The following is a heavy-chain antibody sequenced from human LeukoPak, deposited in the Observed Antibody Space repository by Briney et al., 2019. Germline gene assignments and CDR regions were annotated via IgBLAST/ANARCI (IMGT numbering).Heavy chain of an antibody. CDR2: INPSGGST. J-gene: IGHJ3*02. CDR3: ARRWPTGAFDI. V-gene: IGHV1-46*01. CDR1: GYTFTSYY. Sequence: ASVKVSCRASGYTFTSYYMHWVRQAPGQGLEWMGIINPSGGSTSYAQKFQGRVTMTRDTSTSTVYTELSSLRSEDTAVYYCARRWPTGAFDIWGQGTMVTVSS. D-gene: IGHD1-14*01.